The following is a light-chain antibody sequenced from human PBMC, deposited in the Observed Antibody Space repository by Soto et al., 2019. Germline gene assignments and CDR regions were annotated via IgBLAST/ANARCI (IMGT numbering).Light chain of an antibody. CDR3: HQSFSSPRT. CDR2: AAS. CDR1: EGISSY. J-gene: IGKJ1*01. V-gene: IGKV1-39*01. Sequence: DIQMTQSPPSLSASVGDRVTITCRASEGISSYLNWYQLKPGTAPKLLIYAASNLQSGVPPRFSGSGSGKDFTLTIAALQPDDFATYYCHQSFSSPRTFGQGTEVDIK.